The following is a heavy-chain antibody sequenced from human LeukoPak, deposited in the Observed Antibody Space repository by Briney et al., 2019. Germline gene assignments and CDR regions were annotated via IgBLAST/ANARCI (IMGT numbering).Heavy chain of an antibody. V-gene: IGHV4-34*01. CDR3: AYWLSTVGWFDP. Sequence: PSETLSLTCAVYGGSFSGYYWSWIRQPPGKGLEWIGEINHSASTNYNPSLKSRVTISVDTSKNQFSLKLSSVTAADTAAYYCAYWLSTVGWFDPWGQGTLVTVSS. CDR1: GGSFSGYY. CDR2: INHSAST. J-gene: IGHJ5*02. D-gene: IGHD3-9*01.